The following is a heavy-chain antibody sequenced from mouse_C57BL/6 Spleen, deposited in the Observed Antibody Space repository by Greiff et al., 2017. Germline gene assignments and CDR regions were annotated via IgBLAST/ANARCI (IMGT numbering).Heavy chain of an antibody. CDR3: ARFDYGSSLDY. Sequence: VQLQPPFSELVRPGSSVKLSCKASGYTFTSYWMHWVKQRPIQGLEWIGNIDPSDSETHYNQKFKDKATLTVDKSSSTAYMQLSSLTSEDSAVYYCARFDYGSSLDYWGQGTTLTVSS. CDR1: GYTFTSYW. CDR2: IDPSDSET. D-gene: IGHD1-1*01. V-gene: IGHV1-52*01. J-gene: IGHJ2*01.